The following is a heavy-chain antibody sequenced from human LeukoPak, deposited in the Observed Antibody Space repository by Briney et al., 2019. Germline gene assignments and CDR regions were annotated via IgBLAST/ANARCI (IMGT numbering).Heavy chain of an antibody. CDR3: ARGADQLVLSRRFWYGMDV. CDR2: INPNSGGT. D-gene: IGHD6-13*01. CDR1: GYTFTGYY. V-gene: IGHV1-2*02. Sequence: GASVKVSCKASGYTFTGYYMQWVRQAPGQGLEWMGWINPNSGGTNYAQKFQGRVTMTRDTSISTAYMELSRLRSDDTAVYYCARGADQLVLSRRFWYGMDVWGQGTTVTVSS. J-gene: IGHJ6*02.